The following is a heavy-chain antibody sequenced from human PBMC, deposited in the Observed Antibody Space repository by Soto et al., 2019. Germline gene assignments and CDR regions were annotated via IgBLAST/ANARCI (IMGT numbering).Heavy chain of an antibody. CDR2: VYYNGST. V-gene: IGHV4-59*12. Sequence: PSETLSLTCTVSGGPIAPFYWTWIRQSPGKGLESIGYVYYNGSTNYNPALKGRVTISLDTSKSQFSLRLSSVTAADAAVYYCLRARGRGQWRDFYFDFWGQGSLVTVSS. CDR1: GGPIAPFY. J-gene: IGHJ4*02. CDR3: LRARGRGQWRDFYFDF. D-gene: IGHD6-19*01.